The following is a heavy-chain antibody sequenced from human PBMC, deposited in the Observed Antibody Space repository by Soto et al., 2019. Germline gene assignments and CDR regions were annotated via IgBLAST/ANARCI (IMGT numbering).Heavy chain of an antibody. Sequence: GGSLRLSCAASGFTFSSYGMHWVRQAPGKGLEWVAVISYDGSNKYYADSVKGRFTISRDNSKNTLYLQMNSLRAEDTAVYYCAKDSGTFRNYYDSSGYYYGSSIDYWGQGTLVTVSS. D-gene: IGHD3-22*01. CDR2: ISYDGSNK. CDR1: GFTFSSYG. CDR3: AKDSGTFRNYYDSSGYYYGSSIDY. V-gene: IGHV3-30*18. J-gene: IGHJ4*02.